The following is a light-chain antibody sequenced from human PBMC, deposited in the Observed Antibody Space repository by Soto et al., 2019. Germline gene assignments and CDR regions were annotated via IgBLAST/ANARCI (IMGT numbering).Light chain of an antibody. CDR2: NDN. V-gene: IGLV1-44*01. CDR1: RSNIGSNA. J-gene: IGLJ3*02. Sequence: QSVLTQPPSASGTPGQRVTISCSGSRSNIGSNAVSWYQQLPGTAPKLLIYNDNQRPSGVPDRFSASNSGTSASLAISGLQSEDEADYYCAAWDDSLNARGVFGGGTKLTVL. CDR3: AAWDDSLNARGV.